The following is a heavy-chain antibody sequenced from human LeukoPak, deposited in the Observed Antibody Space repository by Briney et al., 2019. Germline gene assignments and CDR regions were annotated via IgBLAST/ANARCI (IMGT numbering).Heavy chain of an antibody. Sequence: GGSLRLSCAVSGFTFSNYWMSWVRQAPGKGPEWVANIKQDGSEKYYVDSVKGRFTISRDNAKNSLHLQMNSLRVEDTAVYYCAYLTSSSWYVDHWGQGTLVTVSS. CDR2: IKQDGSEK. CDR1: GFTFSNYW. V-gene: IGHV3-7*01. J-gene: IGHJ4*02. CDR3: AYLTSSSWYVDH. D-gene: IGHD6-13*01.